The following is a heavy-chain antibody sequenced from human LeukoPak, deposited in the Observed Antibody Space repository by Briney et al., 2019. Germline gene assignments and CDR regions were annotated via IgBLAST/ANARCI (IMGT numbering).Heavy chain of an antibody. J-gene: IGHJ4*02. CDR3: AKDLYAGLIRNHYFDY. CDR2: IRYDGSNK. CDR1: GFTFSSYG. Sequence: GGSLRLXCAASGFTFSSYGMHWVRQAPGKGLEWVAFIRYDGSNKYYADSVKGRFTISRDNPKNTLYLQMNSLRAEDTAVYYCAKDLYAGLIRNHYFDYWGQGTLVTVSS. D-gene: IGHD3-10*01. V-gene: IGHV3-30*02.